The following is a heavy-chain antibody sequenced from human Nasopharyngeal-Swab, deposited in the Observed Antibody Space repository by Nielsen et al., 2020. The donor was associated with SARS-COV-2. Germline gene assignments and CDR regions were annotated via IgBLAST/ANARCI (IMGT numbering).Heavy chain of an antibody. J-gene: IGHJ6*02. Sequence: ESLKISCTVSGGSISSSSYYWGWIRQPPGKGLEWTGSIYYSGSTYYNPSLKSRVTISVDTSKNQFSLKLSSVTAADTAVYYCARQRGDLRLGFYYYYGMDVWGQGTTVTVSS. V-gene: IGHV4-39*01. CDR1: GGSISSSSYY. CDR2: IYYSGST. D-gene: IGHD2-21*01. CDR3: ARQRGDLRLGFYYYYGMDV.